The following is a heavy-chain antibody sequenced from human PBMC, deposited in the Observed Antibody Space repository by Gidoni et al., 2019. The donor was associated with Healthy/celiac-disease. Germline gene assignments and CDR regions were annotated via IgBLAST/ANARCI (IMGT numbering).Heavy chain of an antibody. J-gene: IGHJ4*02. D-gene: IGHD6-13*01. CDR2: ISGSGGST. CDR1: GFTFSSYA. V-gene: IGHV3-23*04. Sequence: DVQLVESGGGLVQPGGSLRLSCSASGFTFSSYAMRWVRQAPGKGLEGVSAISGSGGSTYYAESVKGRFTSSRDNSKNTLYLQMNSLRAEDTAVYYCAENLASRHAGYWGQGTLVTVSS. CDR3: AENLASRHAGY.